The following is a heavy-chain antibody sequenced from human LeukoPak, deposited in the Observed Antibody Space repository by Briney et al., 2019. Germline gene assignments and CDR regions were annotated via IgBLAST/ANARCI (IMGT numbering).Heavy chain of an antibody. Sequence: SETLSLTCAVYGGSFSGYYWSWIRQPPGKGLEWIGEINHSGSTNYNPSLKSRVTISVDTSKNQFSLKLSSVTAADTAVYYCARGRGWNYYDSSALRRWGQGTMITVSS. D-gene: IGHD3-22*01. V-gene: IGHV4-34*01. CDR3: ARGRGWNYYDSSALRR. CDR1: GGSFSGYY. J-gene: IGHJ3*01. CDR2: INHSGST.